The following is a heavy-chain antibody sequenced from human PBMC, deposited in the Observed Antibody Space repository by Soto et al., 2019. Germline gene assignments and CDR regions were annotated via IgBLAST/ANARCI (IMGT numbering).Heavy chain of an antibody. V-gene: IGHV1-69*06. CDR1: GGTFSSYA. D-gene: IGHD1-26*01. CDR3: ERASKWELLHSYYGRDV. J-gene: IGHJ6*02. Sequence: SVKVSCKASGGTFSSYAISWVRQAPGQGLEWMGGIIPIFGTANYAQKFQGRVTITADKSTSTAYMELSSLRSEDTAVYYCERASKWELLHSYYGRDVWGQGTTVTVSS. CDR2: IIPIFGTA.